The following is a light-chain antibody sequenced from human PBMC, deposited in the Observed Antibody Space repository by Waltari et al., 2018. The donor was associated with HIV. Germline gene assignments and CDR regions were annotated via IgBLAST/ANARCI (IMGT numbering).Light chain of an antibody. CDR1: SSNIGAGYD. J-gene: IGLJ2*01. Sequence: QSVLTPPPSVSGAPGQRVTIYCTGGSSNIGAGYDVHWYQRLPGTAPKLLIFATINRPSGVPDRFSGSSSGTSASLAITGLQAGDEADYYCQSYDSSLTMVFGGGTKVTVL. CDR2: ATI. CDR3: QSYDSSLTMV. V-gene: IGLV1-40*01.